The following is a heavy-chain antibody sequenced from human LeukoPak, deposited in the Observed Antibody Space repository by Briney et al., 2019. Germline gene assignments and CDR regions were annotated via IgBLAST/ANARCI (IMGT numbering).Heavy chain of an antibody. CDR2: IFYSGTT. CDR3: TREENYGDYPRTVILDY. D-gene: IGHD4-17*01. Sequence: SETLSLTCTVSSASLTSGHNYWGWIRQAPGTGLEWIGSIFYSGTTYYNPSLKSRVTMSIDTSKNQFSLNPISVTAADTAVYFCTREENYGDYPRTVILDYWGQGVLVTVSS. V-gene: IGHV4-39*07. CDR1: SASLTSGHNY. J-gene: IGHJ4*02.